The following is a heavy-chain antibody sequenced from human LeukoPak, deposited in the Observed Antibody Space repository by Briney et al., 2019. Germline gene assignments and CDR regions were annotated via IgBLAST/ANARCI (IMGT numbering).Heavy chain of an antibody. CDR2: TSGSGGST. CDR1: GFTFGSYW. J-gene: IGHJ3*02. D-gene: IGHD2-21*01. V-gene: IGHV3-23*01. Sequence: PGGSLRLSCAASGFTFGSYWMSWVRQTPGKGLDWVSVTSGSGGSTYYTDSVKGRFTISRDNSRNTLYLQMNSLRVEDTAVYYCAKGPRGVINDAFDIWGQGTMVTVSS. CDR3: AKGPRGVINDAFDI.